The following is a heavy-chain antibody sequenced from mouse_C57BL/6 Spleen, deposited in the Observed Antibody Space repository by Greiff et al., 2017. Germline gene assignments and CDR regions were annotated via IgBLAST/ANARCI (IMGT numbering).Heavy chain of an antibody. V-gene: IGHV1-19*01. Sequence: VQLQQSGPVLVKPGASVKMSCKASGYTFTDYYMNWVKQSHGKSLEWIGVINPYNGGTSYNQKFKGKATLTVDKSSSTAYMELNSLTSEDSAVYYCARRGYSNYEAMDYWGQGTSVTVSS. D-gene: IGHD2-5*01. J-gene: IGHJ4*01. CDR1: GYTFTDYY. CDR2: INPYNGGT. CDR3: ARRGYSNYEAMDY.